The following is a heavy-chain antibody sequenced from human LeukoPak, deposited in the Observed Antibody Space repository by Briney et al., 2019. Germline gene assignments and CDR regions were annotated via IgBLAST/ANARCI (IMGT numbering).Heavy chain of an antibody. CDR2: INHSGST. Sequence: SETLSLTCAVYGGSFSGYYWSWIRQPPGKGLEWIGKINHSGSTNYNPSLKSRVTISVDTSKNQISLKLSSVTASDTAVYYCARDRGLLEWLFAGFDPWGQGTLVTVSS. CDR3: ARDRGLLEWLFAGFDP. CDR1: GGSFSGYY. D-gene: IGHD3-3*01. J-gene: IGHJ5*02. V-gene: IGHV4-34*01.